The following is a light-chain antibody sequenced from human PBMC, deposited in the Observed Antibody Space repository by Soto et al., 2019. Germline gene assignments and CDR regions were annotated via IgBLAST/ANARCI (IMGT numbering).Light chain of an antibody. CDR1: QSVSNNY. Sequence: EIVLTQSPGTLSLSPGERATLSCRASQSVSNNYLAWYQQKPGQAPRLLIYGASNRATGIPDRFSGSGSGTDFTLTISRLEPEDFAVYYCQVYAGSHLWTFGQGTKVDIK. CDR2: GAS. V-gene: IGKV3-20*01. CDR3: QVYAGSHLWT. J-gene: IGKJ1*01.